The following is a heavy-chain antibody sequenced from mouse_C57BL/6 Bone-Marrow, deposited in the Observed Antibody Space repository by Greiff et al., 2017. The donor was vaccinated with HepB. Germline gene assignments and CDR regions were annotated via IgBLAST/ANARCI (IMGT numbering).Heavy chain of an antibody. CDR1: GFNIKDDY. J-gene: IGHJ2*01. CDR2: IDPENGDT. D-gene: IGHD2-1*01. V-gene: IGHV14-4*01. CDR3: TTSRYGNFCFDY. Sequence: EVQLQQSGAELVRPGASVKLSCTASGFNIKDDYMHWVKQRPEQGLEWIGWIDPENGDTEYASKFQGKATITADTSSNTAYLQLSSLTSEDTAVYYCTTSRYGNFCFDYWGQGTTLTVSS.